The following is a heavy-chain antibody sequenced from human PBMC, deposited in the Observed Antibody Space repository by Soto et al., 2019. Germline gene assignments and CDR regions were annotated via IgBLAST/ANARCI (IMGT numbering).Heavy chain of an antibody. J-gene: IGHJ4*02. CDR1: GFTFSRFG. CDR3: ASDLADIHLLSWGLRFDC. Sequence: PGGSLRLSCAASGFTFSRFGLHWVRQAPGKGLEWVAVISFDGNTKYYAESVQGRFTVSRDNSKNRVYLQMDRLRHEDTAVYYCASDLADIHLLSWGLRFDCWGPGNLVTVSS. V-gene: IGHV3-30-3*01. D-gene: IGHD3-10*01. CDR2: ISFDGNTK.